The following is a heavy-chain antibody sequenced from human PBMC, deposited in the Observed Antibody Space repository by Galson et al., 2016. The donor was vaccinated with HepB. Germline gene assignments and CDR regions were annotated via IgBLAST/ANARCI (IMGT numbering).Heavy chain of an antibody. CDR2: IDGPTPNT. CDR3: TTWLSHHFDY. V-gene: IGHV3-23*01. CDR1: GFTFRNYA. Sequence: SLRLSCAASGFTFRNYALSWVRRAPGKGLEWVSHIDGPTPNTHYADSVRGRFSIYRDNSRDTLYLQMDRRPAEDSAIYYCTTWLSHHFDYWGQGTRVTVSS. D-gene: IGHD6-19*01. J-gene: IGHJ4*02.